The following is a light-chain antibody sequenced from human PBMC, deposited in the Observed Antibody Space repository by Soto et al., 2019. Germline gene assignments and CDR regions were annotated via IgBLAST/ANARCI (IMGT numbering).Light chain of an antibody. Sequence: QSVLTQPPSASGTPGQRVTISCPGSSSNIGSNTVNWYQQLPGTAPKLLIYSNNQRPSGVPDRFSGSKSGTSASLAISGLQSEDEADYYCAAWDDSLNGYVFGTGTQLTVL. J-gene: IGLJ1*01. V-gene: IGLV1-44*01. CDR1: SSNIGSNT. CDR2: SNN. CDR3: AAWDDSLNGYV.